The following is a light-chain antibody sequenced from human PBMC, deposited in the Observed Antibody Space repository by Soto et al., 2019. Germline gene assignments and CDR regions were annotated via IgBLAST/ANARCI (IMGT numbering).Light chain of an antibody. CDR2: DVS. J-gene: IGLJ1*01. Sequence: QSVLTQPRSVSGSPGQSVTISRTGTSSDVGTYDFVSWYQQHPGKAPRLMIFDVSERPSGVPALFSGSKSGNTASLSISGLQAEDETDYYSGLYAVTFAVFGTGTKVTVL. V-gene: IGLV2-11*01. CDR1: SSDVGTYDF. CDR3: GLYAVTFAV.